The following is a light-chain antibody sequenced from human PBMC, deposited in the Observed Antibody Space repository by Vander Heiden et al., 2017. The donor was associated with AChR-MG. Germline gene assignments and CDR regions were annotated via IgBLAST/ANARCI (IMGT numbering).Light chain of an antibody. V-gene: IGKV1-33*01. J-gene: IGKJ4*01. CDR2: DAS. CDR1: QDISNY. CDR3: QQFENLVS. Sequence: DIQMSQSPSSLSASVGDRVTITCQASQDISNYLNWYQQKPGKAPKLLIYDASNLETGVPSRFSGSGSGTDFTFSISSLQPDDIATYYCQQFENLVSFGGGTKVEIK.